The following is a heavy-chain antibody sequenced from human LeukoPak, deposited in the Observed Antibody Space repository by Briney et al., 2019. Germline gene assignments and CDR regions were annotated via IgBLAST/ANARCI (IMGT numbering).Heavy chain of an antibody. CDR1: GYTFTSYG. V-gene: IGHV1-18*01. Sequence: ASVKVSCKASGYTFTSYGISWVRQAPGQGLEWMGWISDYNGNTNYAQKLQGRVTMTTDTSTSTAYMELRSLRSDDTAVYYCARAGYSRFVDDLDYWGQGTLVIVSS. D-gene: IGHD1-26*01. J-gene: IGHJ4*02. CDR3: ARAGYSRFVDDLDY. CDR2: ISDYNGNT.